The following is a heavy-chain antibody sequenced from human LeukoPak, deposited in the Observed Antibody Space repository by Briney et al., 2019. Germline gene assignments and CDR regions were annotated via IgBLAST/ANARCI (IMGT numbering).Heavy chain of an antibody. CDR3: ARGCGSGWCLDAFDI. CDR2: IYHSGST. CDR1: GYSISSGYY. Sequence: SETLSLTCTVSGYSISSGYYWGWIRQPPGKGLEWIGSIYHSGSTYYNPSLKSRVTISVGTSKNQFSLKLSSVTAADTAVYYCARGCGSGWCLDAFDIWGQGTMVTVSS. V-gene: IGHV4-38-2*02. J-gene: IGHJ3*02. D-gene: IGHD6-19*01.